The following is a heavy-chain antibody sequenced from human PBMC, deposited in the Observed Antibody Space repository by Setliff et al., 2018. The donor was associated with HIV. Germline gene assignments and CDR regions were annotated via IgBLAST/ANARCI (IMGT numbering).Heavy chain of an antibody. CDR1: GFTFSSYS. D-gene: IGHD6-13*01. Sequence: LRLSCAASGFTFSSYSMNWVRQAPGKGLEWVSSISSSSSYIYYADSVKGRFTISRDNAKNSLYLQMNSLRAEDTAVYYCASTFSSSWYPEDYYYYAMDVWGQGTTVTVSS. CDR3: ASTFSSSWYPEDYYYYAMDV. V-gene: IGHV3-21*01. CDR2: ISSSSSYI. J-gene: IGHJ6*02.